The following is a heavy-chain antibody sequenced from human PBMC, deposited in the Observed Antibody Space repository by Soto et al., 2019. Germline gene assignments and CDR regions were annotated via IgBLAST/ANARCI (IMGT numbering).Heavy chain of an antibody. D-gene: IGHD2-21*02. CDR1: GGSFSGYY. V-gene: IGHV4-34*01. CDR3: ARGQLVVVVTAKPFDY. J-gene: IGHJ4*02. Sequence: KTSETLSLTCAVYGGSFSGYYWSWIRQPPGKGLEWIGEINHSGSTNYNPSLKSRVTISVDTSKNQFSLKLSSVTAADTAVYYCARGQLVVVVTAKPFDYWGQGTLVTVSS. CDR2: INHSGST.